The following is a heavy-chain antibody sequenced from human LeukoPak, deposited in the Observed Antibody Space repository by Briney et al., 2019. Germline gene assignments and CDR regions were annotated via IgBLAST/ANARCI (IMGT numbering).Heavy chain of an antibody. J-gene: IGHJ4*02. CDR3: TRGFYYDSGAYYFDY. Sequence: PGGPLRLSCAASGFTFSSYTMHWVRQAPGKGLEWVAVSSHDGSNNYYADSVKGQFTNSRDNSKNTLYLQMNSLRAEDTAIYYCTRGFYYDSGAYYFDYWGQGTLVTVSS. D-gene: IGHD3-22*01. CDR2: SSHDGSNN. CDR1: GFTFSSYT. V-gene: IGHV3-30*04.